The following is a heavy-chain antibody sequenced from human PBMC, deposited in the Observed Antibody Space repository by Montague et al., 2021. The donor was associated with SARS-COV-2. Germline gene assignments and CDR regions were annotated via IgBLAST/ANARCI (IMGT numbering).Heavy chain of an antibody. CDR1: GGSISSSSYY. CDR2: LYYSGST. Sequence: SETLSLTCTVSGGSISSSSYYWGWIRQPPGKGLEWIGNLYYSGSTYYNPSLKSRVTISVDTSKNQFSLKLSSVTAADTAVYYCARQPTRGITIFGVVTDSGMDVWGQGTTVTVSS. D-gene: IGHD3-3*01. V-gene: IGHV4-39*01. J-gene: IGHJ6*02. CDR3: ARQPTRGITIFGVVTDSGMDV.